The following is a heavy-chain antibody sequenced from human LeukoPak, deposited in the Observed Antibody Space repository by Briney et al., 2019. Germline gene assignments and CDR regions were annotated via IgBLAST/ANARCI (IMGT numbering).Heavy chain of an antibody. CDR2: ICYDGSNK. CDR1: GYTFSSYG. CDR3: ACLIGSYDILTGYSYTWFDP. D-gene: IGHD3-9*01. Sequence: RGMSLRLSCAASGYTFSSYGMHWVRQAPGKGLEWVAVICYDGSNKYYADSVKGRFTISRDNSKNTLYLQMNSLRAEDTAVYYCACLIGSYDILTGYSYTWFDPWGQGTLVTVPS. V-gene: IGHV3-33*01. J-gene: IGHJ5*02.